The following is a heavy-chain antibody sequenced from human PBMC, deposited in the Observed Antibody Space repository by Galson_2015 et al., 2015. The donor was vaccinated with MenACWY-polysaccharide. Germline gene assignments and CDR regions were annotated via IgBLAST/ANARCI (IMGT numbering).Heavy chain of an antibody. CDR2: IKKDGSEK. V-gene: IGHV3-7*03. Sequence: SLRLSCAASGFTFSNYWMTWVRQAPGKGLEWVANIKKDGSEKYYVDSVKGRFTISRDDSKSTAYLQMNSLQTEDTAIYYCTRDRPIDYWGQGTLVTVSS. CDR1: GFTFSNYW. J-gene: IGHJ4*02. CDR3: TRDRPIDY.